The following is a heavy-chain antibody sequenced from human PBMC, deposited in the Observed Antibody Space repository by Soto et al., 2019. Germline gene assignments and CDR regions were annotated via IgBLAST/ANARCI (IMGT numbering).Heavy chain of an antibody. CDR3: AKYLLVATTTENFDY. J-gene: IGHJ4*02. CDR1: GFSFSSYA. D-gene: IGHD2-15*01. CDR2: ISGSGGST. V-gene: IGHV3-23*01. Sequence: PGGSMRLSSAASGFSFSSYAMSWVRQAPGKGLEWVSAISGSGGSTYYADSVKGRFTISRDNSKNTLYLQMNSLRAEDTAVYYCAKYLLVATTTENFDYWGQGTLVTVSS.